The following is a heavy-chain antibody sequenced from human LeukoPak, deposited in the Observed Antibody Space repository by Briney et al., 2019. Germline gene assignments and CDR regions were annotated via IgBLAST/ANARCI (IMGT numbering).Heavy chain of an antibody. D-gene: IGHD1-14*01. CDR1: GFTFSSYA. CDR2: ISGSGGST. CDR3: AKHVTPLFFGMDV. Sequence: GGSLRLSCAASGFTFSSYAMSWVRQAPGKGLEWVSAISGSGGSTYYADSVKGQFTISRDNSKNTLYLQMNRLRAEDTAVYYCAKHVTPLFFGMDVWGQGTTVTVSS. V-gene: IGHV3-23*01. J-gene: IGHJ6*02.